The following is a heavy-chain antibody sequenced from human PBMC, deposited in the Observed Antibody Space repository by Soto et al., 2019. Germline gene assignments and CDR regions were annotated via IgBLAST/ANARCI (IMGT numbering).Heavy chain of an antibody. Sequence: GGSLRLSCAASGFIFNDYYMSWIRRAPGKGLEWLSNISGSSGSKKYADAGKGRFTISRDNAKKSLYLEMHSLRAEDTAVYYCARYAAEVTTFFDHWGQGTLVTVSS. J-gene: IGHJ4*02. CDR3: ARYAAEVTTFFDH. CDR2: ISGSSGSK. D-gene: IGHD4-17*01. V-gene: IGHV3-11*06. CDR1: GFIFNDYY.